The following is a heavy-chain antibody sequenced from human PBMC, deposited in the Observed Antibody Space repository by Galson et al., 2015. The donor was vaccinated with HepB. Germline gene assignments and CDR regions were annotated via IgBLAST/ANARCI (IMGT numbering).Heavy chain of an antibody. D-gene: IGHD3-22*01. Sequence: SVKVSCKASGGTFSSYAISWVRQAPGQGLEWMGGIIPIFGTANYAQKFQGRVTITADESTSTAYMELSSLRSEDTAVYYCARGGYVVPRGATMIVVAPTYDYWGQGTLVTVSS. V-gene: IGHV1-69*13. CDR1: GGTFSSYA. J-gene: IGHJ4*02. CDR3: ARGGYVVPRGATMIVVAPTYDY. CDR2: IIPIFGTA.